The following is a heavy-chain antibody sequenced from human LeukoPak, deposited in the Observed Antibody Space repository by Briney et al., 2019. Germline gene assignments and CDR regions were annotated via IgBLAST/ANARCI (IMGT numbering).Heavy chain of an antibody. D-gene: IGHD6-19*01. CDR1: GYTFTSYY. V-gene: IGHV1-46*01. J-gene: IGHJ3*02. CDR3: ARDRARNGYSSGRPGAFDI. Sequence: ASVKVSCKASGYTFTSYYMHWVRQAPGQGLEWMGIINPSGGSTSYAQKFQGRVTITRDTSASTAYMKLSSLRSEDTAVYYCARDRARNGYSSGRPGAFDIWGQGTMVTVSS. CDR2: INPSGGST.